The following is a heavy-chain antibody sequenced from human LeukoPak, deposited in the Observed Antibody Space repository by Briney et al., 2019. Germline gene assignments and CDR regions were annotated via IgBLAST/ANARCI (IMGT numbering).Heavy chain of an antibody. Sequence: GGSLRLSCTVSGLPLGSEAMSWVRQAPGRGLEWVSSISPGGGTTYYADSVKGRFTISRDNSKNTLYVQMNSLRAEDTAIYYCAKSRSGSSNWALRIFDNWGQGTMVSVSS. CDR3: AKSRSGSSNWALRIFDN. D-gene: IGHD3-10*01. V-gene: IGHV3-23*01. J-gene: IGHJ4*02. CDR1: GLPLGSEA. CDR2: ISPGGGTT.